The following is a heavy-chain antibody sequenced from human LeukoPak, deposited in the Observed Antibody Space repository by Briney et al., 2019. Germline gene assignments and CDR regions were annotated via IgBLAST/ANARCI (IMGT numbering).Heavy chain of an antibody. V-gene: IGHV3-66*01. D-gene: IGHD4-17*01. CDR2: IYSNADT. CDR3: TYGAYPLTF. Sequence: GGSLRLSCVASGLTVTNNYRHWVRQPPGKGPEWISIIYSNADTRYADSVRGRFTFSRDNFKNTLYLQMNSLRAEDTAVYYCTYGAYPLTFWGQGTLVSVSS. J-gene: IGHJ4*02. CDR1: GLTVTNNY.